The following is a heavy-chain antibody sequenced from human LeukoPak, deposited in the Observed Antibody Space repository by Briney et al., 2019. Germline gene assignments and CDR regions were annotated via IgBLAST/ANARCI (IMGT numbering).Heavy chain of an antibody. V-gene: IGHV3-30*02. CDR1: GFTFNSFA. J-gene: IGHJ4*02. Sequence: GGSLRLSCAASGFTFNSFAMHWVRQAPGKGLEHLAFIQSDGIYKYYADSVKGRFTISRDNSKNTLYLQMNSLTAADTAVYYCAKGVGEFGFRFDSWGQGTLVTVSS. D-gene: IGHD3-16*01. CDR3: AKGVGEFGFRFDS. CDR2: IQSDGIYK.